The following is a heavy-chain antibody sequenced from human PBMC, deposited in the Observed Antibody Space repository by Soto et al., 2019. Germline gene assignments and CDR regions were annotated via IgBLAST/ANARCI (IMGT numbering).Heavy chain of an antibody. CDR2: ISGSGGST. CDR1: GFTFSSYA. CDR3: AKRGIAAVGDYYYYGMDV. Sequence: GGSLRLSCAASGFTFSSYAMSWVRQAPGKGLEWVSAISGSGGSTYYADSVKGRFTISRDNSKNTLYLQMNSLRAEDTAVYYCAKRGIAAVGDYYYYGMDVWGQGTKVTVS. D-gene: IGHD6-13*01. J-gene: IGHJ6*02. V-gene: IGHV3-23*01.